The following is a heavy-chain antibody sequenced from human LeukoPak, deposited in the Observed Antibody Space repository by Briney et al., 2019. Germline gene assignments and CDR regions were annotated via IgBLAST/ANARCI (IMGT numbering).Heavy chain of an antibody. Sequence: PSETLSLTCTVSGGSISSYYWSWIRQPAGKGLEWIGRIYTSGSTNYNPSLKSRVTMSVDTSKNQFSLTLSSVTAADTAVYYCARVDSSGWYRYYFDYWGQGTLVTVSS. CDR2: IYTSGST. J-gene: IGHJ4*02. V-gene: IGHV4-4*07. D-gene: IGHD6-19*01. CDR3: ARVDSSGWYRYYFDY. CDR1: GGSISSYY.